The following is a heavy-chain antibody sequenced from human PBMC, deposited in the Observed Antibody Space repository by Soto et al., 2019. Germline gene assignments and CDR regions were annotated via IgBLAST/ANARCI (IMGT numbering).Heavy chain of an antibody. V-gene: IGHV5-51*01. D-gene: IGHD2-2*01. CDR3: AKHEGYCSSTTCSNFDY. CDR2: IYPGDSDT. Sequence: PXEPLSISFTASGFTFTGYWIALVRQMPGKGLEWMGIIYPGDSDTSYSPSFQGQVTISADKSINTAYLQWSSLKASDTAMYYCAKHEGYCSSTTCSNFDYWGQGTLVTVYS. J-gene: IGHJ4*02. CDR1: GFTFTGYW.